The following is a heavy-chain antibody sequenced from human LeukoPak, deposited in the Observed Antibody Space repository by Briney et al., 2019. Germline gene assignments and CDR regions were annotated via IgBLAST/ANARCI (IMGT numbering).Heavy chain of an antibody. V-gene: IGHV3-30-3*01. J-gene: IGHJ4*02. D-gene: IGHD3-10*01. CDR1: GFTFSGYA. Sequence: GGSLRLSCAASGFTFSGYAMHWVRQARGKGLEWVAVISYDGSNEYYADSVKGRFTISRDNSKNTLYLQMNSLSVEDTAVYYCARVGYYASGPFSYFDYWGQGTLVTVSS. CDR2: ISYDGSNE. CDR3: ARVGYYASGPFSYFDY.